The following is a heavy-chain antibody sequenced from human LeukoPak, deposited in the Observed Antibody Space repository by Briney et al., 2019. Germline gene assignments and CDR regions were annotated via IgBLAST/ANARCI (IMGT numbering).Heavy chain of an antibody. CDR3: ARTTEGGYTYNYFYYYYMDV. V-gene: IGHV4-59*01. Sequence: SETLSLTCAVYGGSFSGYYWSWIRQPPGKGLEWMGYIYYSGSTNYNPSLKSRISISVDTSKNQFSLKLSSVTAADTAVYYCARTTEGGYTYNYFYYYYMDVWGKGTTVTVSS. J-gene: IGHJ6*03. CDR1: GGSFSGYY. D-gene: IGHD5-18*01. CDR2: IYYSGST.